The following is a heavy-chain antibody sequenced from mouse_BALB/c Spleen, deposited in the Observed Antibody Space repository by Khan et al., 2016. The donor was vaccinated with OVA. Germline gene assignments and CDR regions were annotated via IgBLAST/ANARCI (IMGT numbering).Heavy chain of an antibody. D-gene: IGHD2-2*01. V-gene: IGHV1S135*01. CDR2: IDPFSGGT. CDR3: TRHGYVAWFTY. Sequence: EVKLLESGPELMKPGASVKISCRASGYSFTTYYIHWMMQSHGKSLEWIGYIDPFSGGTTYNQKFKGKATLTVGKSSSTAYIHLSNLTSEDSAVYYCTRHGYVAWFTYWGQGTLVTVSA. J-gene: IGHJ3*01. CDR1: GYSFTTYY.